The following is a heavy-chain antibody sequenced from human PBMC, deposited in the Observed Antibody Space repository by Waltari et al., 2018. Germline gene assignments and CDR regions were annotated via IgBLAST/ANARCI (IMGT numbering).Heavy chain of an antibody. CDR1: GLTFSSFW. CDR3: TRDSPSWI. J-gene: IGHJ3*02. CDR2: INSDGSDT. V-gene: IGHV3-74*01. Sequence: EGQLVESGGGLVQPGGSLTLSFEASGLTFSSFWMHWVRQVPGQGLVWVSRINSDGSDTSYADSVRGRFTVSRDNAKNMAYLQMNSLRAEDTAIYYCTRDSPSWIWGQGTMVSVSS.